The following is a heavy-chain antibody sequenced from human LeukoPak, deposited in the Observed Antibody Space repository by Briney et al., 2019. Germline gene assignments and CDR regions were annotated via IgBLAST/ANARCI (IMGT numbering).Heavy chain of an antibody. D-gene: IGHD2-2*01. Sequence: GGSLRLSCAASGFTFSSYSMNWVRQAPGKGLEWVSSISSSNSYIYYADSVKGRFTISRDNAKNSLYLQMNSLRAEDTAVYYCARDTKMCSSTSCYYYYMDVWGKGTTVTVSS. J-gene: IGHJ6*03. CDR3: ARDTKMCSSTSCYYYYMDV. CDR1: GFTFSSYS. CDR2: ISSSNSYI. V-gene: IGHV3-21*01.